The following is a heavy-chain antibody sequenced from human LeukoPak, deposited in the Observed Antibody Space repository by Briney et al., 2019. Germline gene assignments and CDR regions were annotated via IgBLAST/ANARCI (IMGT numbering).Heavy chain of an antibody. CDR1: GFSFSDNY. Sequence: PGGSLRLSCAASGFSFSDNYMSWIRQAPGKGLEWVSYISNSGSYTNCPDSVKGRFTISRDNAKNSLHLQMNSLRDEDTAMYYCARTRGAGPVGHFDYWGQGTLVSVSS. CDR3: ARTRGAGPVGHFDY. J-gene: IGHJ4*02. CDR2: ISNSGSYT. D-gene: IGHD6-19*01. V-gene: IGHV3-11*03.